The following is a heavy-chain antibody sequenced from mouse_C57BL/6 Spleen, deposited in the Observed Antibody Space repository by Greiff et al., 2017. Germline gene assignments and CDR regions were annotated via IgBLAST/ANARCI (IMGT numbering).Heavy chain of an antibody. Sequence: QVQLKQPGAELVKPGASVKLSCKASGYTFTSYWMHWVKQRPGQGLEWIGMIHPNSGSTNYNEKFKSKATLTVDKSSSTAYMQLSSLTSEDSAVYYCAIEDYYGSSYCFDYWGQGTTLTVSS. J-gene: IGHJ2*01. CDR1: GYTFTSYW. CDR3: AIEDYYGSSYCFDY. D-gene: IGHD1-1*01. V-gene: IGHV1-64*01. CDR2: IHPNSGST.